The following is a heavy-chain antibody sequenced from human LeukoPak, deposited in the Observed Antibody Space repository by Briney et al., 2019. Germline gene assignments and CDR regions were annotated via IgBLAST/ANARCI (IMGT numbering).Heavy chain of an antibody. CDR1: GGSITDNNW. V-gene: IGHV4-4*02. CDR3: ARVSITGTTLVDP. D-gene: IGHD1-20*01. CDR2: IFHIGAA. J-gene: IGHJ5*02. Sequence: PSGTLSLTCAVSGGSITDNNWWSWVRQPPGKGLEWIGEIFHIGAANYNPSLKSRVTISVEKSKNQFSLNLRSVTAADTAVYFYARVSITGTTLVDPWGQGTLVIVSS.